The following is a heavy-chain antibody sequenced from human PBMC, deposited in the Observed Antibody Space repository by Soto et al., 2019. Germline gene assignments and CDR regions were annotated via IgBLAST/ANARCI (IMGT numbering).Heavy chain of an antibody. J-gene: IGHJ4*02. CDR3: ATQGGSGYDLSFDY. D-gene: IGHD5-12*01. CDR2: IYPGDSDT. V-gene: IGHV5-51*01. Sequence: GASLKISCKASGYDFTSYWIGWVRQKPGKGLEWMAMIYPGDSDTRDSPSFQGQVTISADKSTSTAYLQWSSLKASDTAMYYCATQGGSGYDLSFDYWGQGTLVTVSS. CDR1: GYDFTSYW.